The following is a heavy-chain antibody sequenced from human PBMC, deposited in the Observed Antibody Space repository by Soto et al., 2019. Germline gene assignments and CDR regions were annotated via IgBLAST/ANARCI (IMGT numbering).Heavy chain of an antibody. V-gene: IGHV3-30-3*01. D-gene: IGHD2-21*02. Sequence: QVQLVESGGGVVQPGRSLRLSCAASGFTFSSYAMHWVRQAPGKGLEWVAVISYDGSNKYYADSVKGRFTISRDNSKNTLYLKMNSLRAEDTAVYYCARKFRGSKVTAGFDPWGQGTLVTVSS. CDR1: GFTFSSYA. CDR2: ISYDGSNK. CDR3: ARKFRGSKVTAGFDP. J-gene: IGHJ5*02.